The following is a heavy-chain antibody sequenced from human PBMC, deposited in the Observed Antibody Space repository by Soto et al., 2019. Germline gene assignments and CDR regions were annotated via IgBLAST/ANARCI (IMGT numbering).Heavy chain of an antibody. V-gene: IGHV3-9*01. Sequence: GGSLRLSCAASGFTFDDYAMHWVRQAPGKGLEWVSGISWNSGSIGYADSVKGRFTISRDNAKNSLYLQMNSLRAEDTALYYCAKASQSYGYYFDYWGQGTLVTVSS. J-gene: IGHJ4*02. CDR2: ISWNSGSI. CDR3: AKASQSYGYYFDY. CDR1: GFTFDDYA. D-gene: IGHD5-18*01.